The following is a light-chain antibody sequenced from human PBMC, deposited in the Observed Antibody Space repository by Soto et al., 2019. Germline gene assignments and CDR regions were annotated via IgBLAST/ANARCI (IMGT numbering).Light chain of an antibody. CDR3: QQASSFPLT. V-gene: IGKV1D-12*01. J-gene: IGKJ5*01. Sequence: DIQMTQSPSSVSASVGDRVTITCRASQHISSWLAWYQQKPGKAPKLLYAASSLQSGVPSRFSGSGSGTDFTLPISSLQPEDFATYYCQQASSFPLTFGQGTRLEIK. CDR2: AAS. CDR1: QHISSW.